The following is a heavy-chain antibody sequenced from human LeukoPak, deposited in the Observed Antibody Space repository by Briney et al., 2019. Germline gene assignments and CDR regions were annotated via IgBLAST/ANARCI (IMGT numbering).Heavy chain of an antibody. CDR1: GFTFSSYA. CDR3: AKDQTYYYGSGSSTCDY. CDR2: ISYDGSNK. D-gene: IGHD3-10*01. J-gene: IGHJ4*02. V-gene: IGHV3-30*04. Sequence: SGGSLRLSCAASGFTFSSYAMHWVRQAPGKGLEWVAVISYDGSNKYYADSVKGRFTISRDNSKNTLYLQMNSLRAEDTAVYYCAKDQTYYYGSGSSTCDYWGQGTLVTVSS.